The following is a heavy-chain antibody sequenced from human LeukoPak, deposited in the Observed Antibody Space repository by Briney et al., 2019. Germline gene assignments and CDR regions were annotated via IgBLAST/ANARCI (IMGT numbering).Heavy chain of an antibody. CDR3: AKSNGYGLVDI. CDR2: INHSGST. J-gene: IGHJ3*02. V-gene: IGHV4-34*01. D-gene: IGHD3-10*01. Sequence: SSETLSLTCAVYGGSFSGYYWSWIRQPPGKGLEWIGEINHSGSTNYNPSLKSRVTISVDTPKNQFSLKLNSVTAADTAVYYCAKSNGYGLVDIWGQGTMVTVSS. CDR1: GGSFSGYY.